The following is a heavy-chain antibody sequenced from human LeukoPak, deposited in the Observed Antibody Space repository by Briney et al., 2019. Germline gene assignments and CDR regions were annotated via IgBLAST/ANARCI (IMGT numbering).Heavy chain of an antibody. V-gene: IGHV3-7*01. CDR1: GFTFSDYW. CDR2: IRQDGGEI. J-gene: IGHJ4*01. D-gene: IGHD6-13*01. CDR3: ARDGTAAGLYFDL. Sequence: GGSLRLSCAVSGFTFSDYWMNCVPQAPGKGLEWGVSIRQDGGEISSVDSVKGLFTISRDNTKSSLYLQINSPRAEDTAVYYCARDGTAAGLYFDLWGQGTLVTVSS.